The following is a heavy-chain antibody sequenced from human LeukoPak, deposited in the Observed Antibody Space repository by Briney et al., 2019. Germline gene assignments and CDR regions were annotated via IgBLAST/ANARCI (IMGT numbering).Heavy chain of an antibody. Sequence: ASVKVSCKASGYTFTGYYMHWVRQAPGQGLEWMGRINPNSGGTNYAQKFQGRVTITRDTSISTAYMELSRLRSDDTAVYYCARRRRQLWYRFFDYCGQGTLVTVSS. CDR2: INPNSGGT. CDR3: ARRRRQLWYRFFDY. D-gene: IGHD5-18*01. V-gene: IGHV1-2*06. CDR1: GYTFTGYY. J-gene: IGHJ4*02.